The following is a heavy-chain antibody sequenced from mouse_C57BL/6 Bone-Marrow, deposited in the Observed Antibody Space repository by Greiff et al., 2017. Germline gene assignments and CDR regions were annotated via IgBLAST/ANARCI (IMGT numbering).Heavy chain of an antibody. Sequence: QVQLQQPGAELVKPGASVKVSCKASGYTFTSYWMHWVKQRPGQGLEWIGRIHPSDSDTNYNQKFKGKATLTVDKSYSTAYMQLSSLTSEDSAVYYCAIYLWLRRGGYYYAMDYWGQGTSVTVSS. CDR1: GYTFTSYW. CDR3: AIYLWLRRGGYYYAMDY. J-gene: IGHJ4*01. V-gene: IGHV1-74*01. CDR2: IHPSDSDT. D-gene: IGHD2-2*01.